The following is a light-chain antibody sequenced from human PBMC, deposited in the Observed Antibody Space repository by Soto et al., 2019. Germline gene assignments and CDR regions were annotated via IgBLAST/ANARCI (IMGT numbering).Light chain of an antibody. CDR2: GAS. V-gene: IGKV3-20*01. J-gene: IGKJ1*01. CDR3: QQYGSSPKT. CDR1: QSVSSSY. Sequence: EIVLTQSPGTLSLSPGERATLSCRASQSVSSSYLAWYQQKPGQAPRLLIYGASSTATGIPARFSGSGSGTDFTLTISRLEPEDFAVYYCQQYGSSPKTFGQGTKVEIK.